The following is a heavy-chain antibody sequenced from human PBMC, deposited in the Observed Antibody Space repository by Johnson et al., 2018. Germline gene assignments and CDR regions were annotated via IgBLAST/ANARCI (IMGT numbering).Heavy chain of an antibody. Sequence: VQLVQSGGGLVQPGRSLRLSCAASGFTFDDYAMHWVRQAPGKGLEWVSGISWTSGSIDYADSVKGRFTNSRAHGTNSLDLQMNSLRPEDTAFYYCANDVTKIVKAGDGMDVWGRGTTVTVSS. CDR1: GFTFDDYA. CDR2: ISWTSGSI. CDR3: ANDVTKIVKAGDGMDV. D-gene: IGHD3-22*01. J-gene: IGHJ6*02. V-gene: IGHV3-9*01.